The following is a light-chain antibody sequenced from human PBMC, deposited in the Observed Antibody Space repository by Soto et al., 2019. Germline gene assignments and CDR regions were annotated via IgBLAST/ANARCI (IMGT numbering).Light chain of an antibody. Sequence: EIVLTQSPGTLSLSPGERATLSCRASQSGSSSYLAWYQQKPGQAPRLLIYGASSRATGIPDRFSGSGSGTDFTPTISRLEPEDFAVYYYQEYGSSYTRTFGQGTKVETK. CDR2: GAS. J-gene: IGKJ1*01. CDR1: QSGSSSY. V-gene: IGKV3-20*01. CDR3: QEYGSSYTRT.